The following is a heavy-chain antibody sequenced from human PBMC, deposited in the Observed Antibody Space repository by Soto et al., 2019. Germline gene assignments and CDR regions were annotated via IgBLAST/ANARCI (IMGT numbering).Heavy chain of an antibody. CDR1: GFTFSNAW. CDR2: IKSKTDGGTT. D-gene: IGHD6-13*01. V-gene: IGHV3-15*07. Sequence: GGSLRLSCAASGFTFSNAWMNWVRQAPGKGLEWVGRIKSKTDGGTTDYAAPVKGRFTISRDDSKNTLYLQMNSLKTEDTAVYYCTIQRGVYSSSYDYWGQGTLVTVSS. CDR3: TIQRGVYSSSYDY. J-gene: IGHJ4*02.